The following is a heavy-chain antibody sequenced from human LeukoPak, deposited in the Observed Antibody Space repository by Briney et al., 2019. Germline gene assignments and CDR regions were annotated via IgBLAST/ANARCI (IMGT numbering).Heavy chain of an antibody. V-gene: IGHV4-39*01. CDR3: ARHRVGHCTSVTCPTFEY. D-gene: IGHD2-8*02. J-gene: IGHJ4*02. Sequence: SETLSLTCTVTSASISGTYYFWGWIRQSPGKGLEWIGSICNSGTTYYNPSLKSRVTISVDTSKNQFSLKLTSVTAADTAVYYCARHRVGHCTSVTCPTFEYWGQGTLVTVSS. CDR1: SASISGTYYF. CDR2: ICNSGTT.